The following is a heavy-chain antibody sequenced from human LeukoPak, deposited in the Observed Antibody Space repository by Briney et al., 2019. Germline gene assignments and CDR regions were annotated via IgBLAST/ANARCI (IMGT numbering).Heavy chain of an antibody. CDR3: ARDNWGSAAFDI. V-gene: IGHV1-18*01. Sequence: ASVKVSCKASGYTFTSYGISWVRQAPGQGLEWMGGISAYNGNTNYAQKLQGRATLTTDTSTSTAYMELRSLTSDDTAVYYCARDNWGSAAFDIWGQGTMVTVSS. CDR2: ISAYNGNT. CDR1: GYTFTSYG. J-gene: IGHJ3*02. D-gene: IGHD7-27*01.